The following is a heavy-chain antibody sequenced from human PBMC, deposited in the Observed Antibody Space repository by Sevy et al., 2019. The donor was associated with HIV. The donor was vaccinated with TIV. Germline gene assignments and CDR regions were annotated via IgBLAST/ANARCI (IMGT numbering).Heavy chain of an antibody. J-gene: IGHJ3*02. D-gene: IGHD3-10*01. Sequence: SETLSLTCGVYGGSFSGHYWSWLRQTPEKGLEWIGEINHVEITDYNPSFESRVTMSVDTSKNQFSLKLKSVTAADTAVYYCARRRYFYASGWKDVLDIWGQGTLVTVSS. CDR2: INHVEIT. V-gene: IGHV4-34*01. CDR1: GGSFSGHY. CDR3: ARRRYFYASGWKDVLDI.